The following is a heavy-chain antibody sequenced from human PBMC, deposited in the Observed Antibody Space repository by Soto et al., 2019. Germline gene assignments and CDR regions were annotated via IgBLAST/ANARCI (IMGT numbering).Heavy chain of an antibody. CDR1: GFTFTRYS. CDR2: ISSTTNYI. V-gene: IGHV3-21*06. Sequence: GGSLRLSCAASGFTFTRYSMNWVRQAPGKGLEWVSSISSTTNYIYYGDSMKGRFTISRDNAKNSLYLEINSLRAEDTAVYYCARESEDLTSNFDYWGQGTLVTVSS. CDR3: ARESEDLTSNFDY. J-gene: IGHJ4*02.